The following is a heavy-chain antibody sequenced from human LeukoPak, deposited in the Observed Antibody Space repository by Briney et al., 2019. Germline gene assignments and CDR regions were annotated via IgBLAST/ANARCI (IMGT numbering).Heavy chain of an antibody. D-gene: IGHD6-19*01. CDR1: GGSISSTSSF. CDR2: IYWSGIT. V-gene: IGHV4-39*07. J-gene: IGHJ2*01. Sequence: SETLSLTCTVSGGSISSTSSFWGWIRQPPGKGLEYIGSIYWSGITYYNPSLKSRLTISIDTSNNKSSLKLSSVTAADTAVYYCARMSGVGFSSPSGDVWGRGTLVTVSS. CDR3: ARMSGVGFSSPSGDV.